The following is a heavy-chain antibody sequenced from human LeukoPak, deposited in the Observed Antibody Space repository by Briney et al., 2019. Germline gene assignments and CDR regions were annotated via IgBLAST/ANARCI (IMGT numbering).Heavy chain of an antibody. Sequence: GGSLRLSCAASGFTFRSYWMTWVRQAPGKGLEWVANIKQDGSEKYYVDSVKGRFTISRDNSRNTLYLQMISLRAEDSAVYYCARISDSLSDFWGQGTLVTVSS. D-gene: IGHD2-15*01. V-gene: IGHV3-7*05. CDR2: IKQDGSEK. J-gene: IGHJ4*02. CDR1: GFTFRSYW. CDR3: ARISDSLSDF.